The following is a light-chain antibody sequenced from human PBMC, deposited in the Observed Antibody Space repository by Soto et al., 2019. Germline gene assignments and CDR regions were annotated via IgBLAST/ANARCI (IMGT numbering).Light chain of an antibody. V-gene: IGLV1-40*01. CDR2: GNN. CDR3: QSYDGSLATSI. CDR1: SSNLGAGYD. Sequence: QSVLTQPPSVSGTPGQRVSICCTGTSSNLGAGYDVHWYQQLPGAAPRLLIFGNNVRPSGVPDRFSGSKSGTSASLAITGLQAEDEAIYHCQSYDGSLATSIFGAGTKLTVL. J-gene: IGLJ2*01.